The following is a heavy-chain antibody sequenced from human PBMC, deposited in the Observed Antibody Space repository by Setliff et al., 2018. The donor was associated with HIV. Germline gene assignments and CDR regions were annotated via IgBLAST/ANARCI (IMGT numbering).Heavy chain of an antibody. CDR1: GGTFSSYA. CDR2: IIPIFGTL. Sequence: SVKVSCKASGGTFSSYAISWVRQAPGQGLEWMGGIIPIFGTLNYAQKFQGRVTITTDASTSTAYMELSSLRSEDAAVYYCARGHSSGYPYSGSYGPFDIWGQGTMVTVSS. D-gene: IGHD1-26*01. CDR3: ARGHSSGYPYSGSYGPFDI. J-gene: IGHJ3*02. V-gene: IGHV1-69*05.